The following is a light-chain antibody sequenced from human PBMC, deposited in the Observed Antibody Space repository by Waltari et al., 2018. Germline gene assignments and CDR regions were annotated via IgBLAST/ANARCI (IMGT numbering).Light chain of an antibody. CDR3: QQYGSTPRT. V-gene: IGKV3-20*01. J-gene: IGKJ1*01. CDR1: QHVSSNY. Sequence: EIVLTQSPGTLPLSPGEGATLSCRASQHVSSNYLAWYQQKPGQAPRLLIYGASNRATGIPDRFSGSGSGTDCTLSISRLEPEDFAVYYCQQYGSTPRTFGQGTKVEIK. CDR2: GAS.